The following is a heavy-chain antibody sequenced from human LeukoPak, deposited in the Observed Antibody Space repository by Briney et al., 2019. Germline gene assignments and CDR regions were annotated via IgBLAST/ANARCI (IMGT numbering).Heavy chain of an antibody. J-gene: IGHJ6*03. CDR2: IYYSGST. V-gene: IGHV4-39*01. D-gene: IGHD6-13*01. CDR3: ARLRWGSSSWDTPYSYYYMDV. CDR1: GGSISSSSYY. Sequence: SETLSLTCSVSGGSISSSSYYWGWIRQPPGKGLEWIGSIYYSGSTYYNPSLKSRVTISVDPSKNQFSLKLSSVTAADTAVYYCARLRWGSSSWDTPYSYYYMDVWGKGATVTVSS.